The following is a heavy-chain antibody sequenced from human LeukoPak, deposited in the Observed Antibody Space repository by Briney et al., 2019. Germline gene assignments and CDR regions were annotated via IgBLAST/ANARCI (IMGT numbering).Heavy chain of an antibody. Sequence: PSETLSLTCTVSSGSISTSNYYWGWVRQPPGKALEWIGNIFYSGSTYYSPSLKSRVTISLDTSRNQFSLKLRSVTAADTAVYYCARHEWGITNAFDIWGQGTMVTVSS. D-gene: IGHD1-14*01. CDR2: IFYSGST. V-gene: IGHV4-39*01. CDR3: ARHEWGITNAFDI. CDR1: SGSISTSNYY. J-gene: IGHJ3*02.